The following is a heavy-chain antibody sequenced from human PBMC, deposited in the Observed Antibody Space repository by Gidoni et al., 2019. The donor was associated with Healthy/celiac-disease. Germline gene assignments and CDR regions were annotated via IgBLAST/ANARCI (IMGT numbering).Heavy chain of an antibody. CDR1: GFTFNSSA. CDR3: AKDRYCSSTSCLYYYYYGMDV. V-gene: IGHV3-23*01. D-gene: IGHD2-2*01. CDR2: ISGSVGST. Sequence: EVQLLESGGGLVQPGGSLRLSCAASGFTFNSSAMSWVRQAPGKGLEWVSAISGSVGSTYYADSVKGRFTISRDNSKNTLYLQMNSLRAEDTAVYYCAKDRYCSSTSCLYYYYYGMDVWGQGTTVTVSS. J-gene: IGHJ6*02.